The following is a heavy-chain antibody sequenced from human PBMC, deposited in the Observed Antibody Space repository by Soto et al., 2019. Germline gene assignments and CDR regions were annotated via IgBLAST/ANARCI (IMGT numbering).Heavy chain of an antibody. CDR2: IYHSGST. CDR3: ARVLAGGYCSSTSCYSPGYFDY. V-gene: IGHV4-30-2*01. J-gene: IGHJ4*02. Sequence: PSETLSLTCAVSGGSISSGGYSWSWIRQPPGKGLEWIGYIYHSGSTYYNPSLKSRVTISVDRSKNQFSLKLSSVTAADTAMYYCARVLAGGYCSSTSCYSPGYFDYWGQGTLVTVSS. CDR1: GGSISSGGYS. D-gene: IGHD2-2*01.